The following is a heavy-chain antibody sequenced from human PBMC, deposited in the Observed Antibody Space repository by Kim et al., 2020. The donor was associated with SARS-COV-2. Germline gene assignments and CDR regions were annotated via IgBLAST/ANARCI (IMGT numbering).Heavy chain of an antibody. CDR3: AKGGTWERSNFDY. D-gene: IGHD1-26*01. CDR1: GFTFSRYA. CDR2: ISGSGGRT. Sequence: GGSLRLSCAASGFTFSRYAMTWVRQAPGKGLEWVSVISGSGGRTYYADSVKGRFTISRDNSKNTLYLQMNSLRAEDTAVYYCAKGGTWERSNFDYWGQGTLVTVSS. J-gene: IGHJ4*02. V-gene: IGHV3-23*01.